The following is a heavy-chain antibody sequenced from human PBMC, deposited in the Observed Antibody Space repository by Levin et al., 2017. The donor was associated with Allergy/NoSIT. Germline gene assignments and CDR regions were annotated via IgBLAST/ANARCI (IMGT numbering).Heavy chain of an antibody. CDR1: GFTFSSYA. Sequence: GESLKISCAASGFTFSSYAMSWVRQAPGKGLEWVSAISGSGGSTYYADSVKGRFTISRDNSKNTLYLQMNSLRAEDTAVYYCAKEAGIAAAGTNAFDIWGQGTMVTVSS. CDR2: ISGSGGST. CDR3: AKEAGIAAAGTNAFDI. V-gene: IGHV3-23*01. J-gene: IGHJ3*02. D-gene: IGHD6-13*01.